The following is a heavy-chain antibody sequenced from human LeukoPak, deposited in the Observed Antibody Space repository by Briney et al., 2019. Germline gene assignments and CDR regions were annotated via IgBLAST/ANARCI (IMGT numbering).Heavy chain of an antibody. CDR3: ARGGYCSGGSCYLTWFDP. CDR2: VSYSGST. CDR1: GGSMSIYY. V-gene: IGHV4-59*12. Sequence: SETLSLTCSVAGGSMSIYYWSWIRQPPGKGLEWIGYVSYSGSTNYNPSLKSRVTISVDTSKNQFSLKLSSVTAADTAVYYCARGGYCSGGSCYLTWFDPWGQGTLVTVSS. D-gene: IGHD2-15*01. J-gene: IGHJ5*02.